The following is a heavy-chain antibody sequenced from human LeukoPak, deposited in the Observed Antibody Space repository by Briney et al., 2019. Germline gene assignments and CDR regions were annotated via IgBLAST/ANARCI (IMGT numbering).Heavy chain of an antibody. Sequence: GGSLRLSCAASGFTFSSYSMNWVRQAPGKGLEWVSSISSSSSYIYYADSVKGRFTISRDNAKNSLYLQMNSLRAEDTAVYYCASGSLLDPFDYWGQGTLVTVSS. J-gene: IGHJ4*02. CDR2: ISSSSSYI. D-gene: IGHD3-3*01. CDR3: ASGSLLDPFDY. V-gene: IGHV3-21*01. CDR1: GFTFSSYS.